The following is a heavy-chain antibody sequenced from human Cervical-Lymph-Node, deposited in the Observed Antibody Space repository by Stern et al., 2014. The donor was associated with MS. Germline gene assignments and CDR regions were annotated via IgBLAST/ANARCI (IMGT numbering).Heavy chain of an antibody. D-gene: IGHD6-13*01. CDR1: VGTFSSYA. CDR2: IIPIFGTA. Sequence: VPLVESGAEVKKPGSSVKVSCKASVGTFSSYAISWVRQAPGQGLAWMGGIIPIFGTADYAQKFQGRVTITADKSTNTVYMKLSSLRSEDTAVYYCARDSGSSWYEGYFDYWGQGTLVTVSS. V-gene: IGHV1-69*06. J-gene: IGHJ4*02. CDR3: ARDSGSSWYEGYFDY.